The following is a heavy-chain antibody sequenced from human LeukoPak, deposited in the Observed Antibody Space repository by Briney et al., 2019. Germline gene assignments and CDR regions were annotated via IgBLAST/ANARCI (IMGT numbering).Heavy chain of an antibody. J-gene: IGHJ4*02. Sequence: EALKISCAASGCTFSTYLMHWVRQAPRKGLVWVCVTNCDGSSTVYAEAVQGRFTISRDNAKNTLYLQMDFLRAEDTALYYCARDLFYDSSGYYAFDSWGQGTLVTVSS. D-gene: IGHD3-22*01. CDR3: ARDLFYDSSGYYAFDS. V-gene: IGHV3-74*01. CDR2: TNCDGSST. CDR1: GCTFSTYL.